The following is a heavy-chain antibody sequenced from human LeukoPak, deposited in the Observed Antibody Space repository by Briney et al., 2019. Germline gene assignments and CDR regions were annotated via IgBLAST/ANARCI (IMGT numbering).Heavy chain of an antibody. CDR1: GFTFSSYS. Sequence: PGGSLRLSCAASGFTFSSYSMNWIRQAPGKGLEWVSSISSSTSYIYYADSVKGRFTISKDNAKNSLYLQMNSLRAEDTAVYYCARAGGSTVSHSDYWGQGTLVTVSS. V-gene: IGHV3-21*01. J-gene: IGHJ4*02. CDR3: ARAGGSTVSHSDY. CDR2: ISSSTSYI. D-gene: IGHD4-17*01.